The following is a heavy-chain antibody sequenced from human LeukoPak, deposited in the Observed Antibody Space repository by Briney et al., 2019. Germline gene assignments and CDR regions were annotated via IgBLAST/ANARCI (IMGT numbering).Heavy chain of an antibody. CDR3: ARGVVVVAASCHFDY. D-gene: IGHD2-15*01. J-gene: IGHJ4*02. CDR2: INHSGST. CDR1: GGSFSGYY. Sequence: TETLSLTCAVYGGSFSGYYWSWIRQPPGKGLEWIGEINHSGSTNYNPSLKSRVTISVDTSKNQFSLKLSSVTAADTAVYYCARGVVVVAASCHFDYWGQGTLVTVSS. V-gene: IGHV4-34*01.